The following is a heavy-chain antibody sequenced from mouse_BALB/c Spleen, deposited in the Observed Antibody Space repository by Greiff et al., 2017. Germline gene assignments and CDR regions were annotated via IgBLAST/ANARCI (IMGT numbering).Heavy chain of an antibody. J-gene: IGHJ2*01. CDR3: AVWTYYFDY. CDR1: GFTFSSYA. Sequence: EVQRVESGGGLVKPGGSLKLSCAASGFTFSSYAMSWVRQTPEKRLEWVASISSGGSTYYPDSVKGRFTISRDNARIILYLQMSSLRSEDTSMYYCAVWTYYFDYWGQGTTLTVSS. V-gene: IGHV5-6-5*01. CDR2: ISSGGST. D-gene: IGHD2-10*02.